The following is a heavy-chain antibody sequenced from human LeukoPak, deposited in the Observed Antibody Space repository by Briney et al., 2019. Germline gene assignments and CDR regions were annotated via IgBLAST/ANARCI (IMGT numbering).Heavy chain of an antibody. V-gene: IGHV3-30-3*01. CDR1: GFTFSSYA. J-gene: IGHJ5*02. Sequence: GGSLRLSCAASGFTFSSYAMHWVRQAPGKGPEWVAVISYDGSNKYYADSVKGRFTISRDNSKNTLYLQMNSLRAEDTAVYYCARTRRKYCSSTSCEIDPWGQGTLVTVSS. CDR2: ISYDGSNK. D-gene: IGHD2-2*01. CDR3: ARTRRKYCSSTSCEIDP.